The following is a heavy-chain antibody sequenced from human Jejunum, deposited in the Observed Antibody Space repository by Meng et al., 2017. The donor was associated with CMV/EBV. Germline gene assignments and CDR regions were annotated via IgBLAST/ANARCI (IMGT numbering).Heavy chain of an antibody. V-gene: IGHV3-30*02. J-gene: IGHJ4*02. D-gene: IGHD1/OR15-1a*01. CDR1: GYSFSSYG. Sequence: CAASGYSFSSYGVHWVRQAPGKGLEWVAFMRYDESNKFYADSVRDRFTNTRDNSKNTQYLQMNSLRAEDTAVYYCAKGPNNSWSVDFWGQGTLVTVSS. CDR2: MRYDESNK. CDR3: AKGPNNSWSVDF.